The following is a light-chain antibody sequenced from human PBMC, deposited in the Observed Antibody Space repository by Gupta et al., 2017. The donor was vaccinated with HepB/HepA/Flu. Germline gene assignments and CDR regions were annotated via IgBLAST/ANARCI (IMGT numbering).Light chain of an antibody. V-gene: IGKV1-39*01. CDR2: VTS. Sequence: DIQMTQSPSSLSASVGDRVTITCRASQTIANYLNWYQQKPGKAPEVLIYVTSRLKSGVPSRFSGSGSETDFTLTISSLQPENSATYYCQQTYSSFSTFGQGTKVEIK. J-gene: IGKJ1*01. CDR3: QQTYSSFST. CDR1: QTIANY.